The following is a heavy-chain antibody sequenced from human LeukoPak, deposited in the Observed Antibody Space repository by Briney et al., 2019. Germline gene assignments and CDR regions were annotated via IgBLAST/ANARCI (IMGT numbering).Heavy chain of an antibody. J-gene: IGHJ1*01. V-gene: IGHV4-61*08. CDR1: GGSISSGDYY. Sequence: PSETLSLTCTVSGGSISSGDYYWSWIRQPPGKGLEWIGYIYHSGSTNYNPSLQSRVTISVDTSKNQFSLNLNSVTAADTAVYYCARGGAARLHFQNWGQGILVTVSS. D-gene: IGHD6-6*01. CDR3: ARGGAARLHFQN. CDR2: IYHSGST.